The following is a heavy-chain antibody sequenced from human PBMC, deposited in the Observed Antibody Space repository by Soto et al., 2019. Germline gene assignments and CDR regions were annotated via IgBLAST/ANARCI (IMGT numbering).Heavy chain of an antibody. CDR3: ARGRWSRIAARSDAFDI. V-gene: IGHV1-3*01. CDR2: INAGNGNT. Sequence: ASVKVSCKASGYTFTSYAMHWVRQAPGQRHEWMGWINAGNGNTKYSQKIQGRVTITRDTSASTAYMELSSLRSEDTAVYYCARGRWSRIAARSDAFDIWGQGTMVTVSS. J-gene: IGHJ3*02. CDR1: GYTFTSYA. D-gene: IGHD6-6*01.